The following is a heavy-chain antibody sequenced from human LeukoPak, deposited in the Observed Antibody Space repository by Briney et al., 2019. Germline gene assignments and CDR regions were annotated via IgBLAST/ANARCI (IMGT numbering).Heavy chain of an antibody. CDR2: ISSSSTYI. D-gene: IGHD5-24*01. CDR3: ARGDPHGAYFDY. CDR1: GFTFSTYS. J-gene: IGHJ4*02. V-gene: IGHV3-21*01. Sequence: PGGSLRPSCAASGFTFSTYSMNWVRQAPGKGLEWVSVISSSSTYIYYSDSVRGRFTISRDNAKNSLYLQMNSLRAEDTAVYYCARGDPHGAYFDYWGQGALVTVSS.